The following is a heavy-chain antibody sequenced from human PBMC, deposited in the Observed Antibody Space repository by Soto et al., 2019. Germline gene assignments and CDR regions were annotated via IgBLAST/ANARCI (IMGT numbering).Heavy chain of an antibody. V-gene: IGHV3-53*01. CDR3: ARDATDSSGSLAGYYGMDV. J-gene: IGHJ6*02. Sequence: EVQLVESGGGLIQPGGSLRLSCAASGFTVSSNYMSWVRQAPGKGLEWVSVIYSGGSTYYADSVKGRFTISRDNSKNTLYLQMNSLRGEDTAVYYCARDATDSSGSLAGYYGMDVWGQGTTVTVSS. CDR1: GFTVSSNY. D-gene: IGHD3-22*01. CDR2: IYSGGST.